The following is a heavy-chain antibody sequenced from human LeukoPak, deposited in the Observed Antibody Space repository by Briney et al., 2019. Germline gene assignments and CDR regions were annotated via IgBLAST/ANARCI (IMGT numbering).Heavy chain of an antibody. J-gene: IGHJ3*02. V-gene: IGHV3-23*03. CDR3: AKVMGERFGNGAFDI. D-gene: IGHD2-8*01. CDR2: IYSGGST. CDR1: GFTFSSYA. Sequence: GGSLRLSCAASGFTFSSYAMSWVRQAPGKGLEWVSVIYSGGSTYYADSVKGRFTISRHNSKNTLSLQVNSLRAEDTAVYYCAKVMGERFGNGAFDIWGQGTMVTVSS.